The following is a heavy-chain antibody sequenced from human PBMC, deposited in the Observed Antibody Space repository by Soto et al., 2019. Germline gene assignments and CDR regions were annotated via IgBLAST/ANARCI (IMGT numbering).Heavy chain of an antibody. D-gene: IGHD3-10*01. Sequence: EVQLLESGGELVQPGGSLRLSCVASGFTFRTNPMSWVRQAPGKGLEWVSGVRDSGAKTYYADSVKGRFTVARDNSKNTLNLEMKSLRAEGTAVYYCAKDFQFGGSGTGYFDNWGQGTLVSVSS. CDR2: VRDSGAKT. J-gene: IGHJ4*02. CDR1: GFTFRTNP. V-gene: IGHV3-23*01. CDR3: AKDFQFGGSGTGYFDN.